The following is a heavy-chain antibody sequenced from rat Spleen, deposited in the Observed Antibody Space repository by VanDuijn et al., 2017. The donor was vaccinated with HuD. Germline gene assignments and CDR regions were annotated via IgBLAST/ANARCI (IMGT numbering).Heavy chain of an antibody. CDR3: AVSNYGY. D-gene: IGHD1-11*01. V-gene: IGHV5-58*01. J-gene: IGHJ2*01. CDR2: INPDGGHT. CDR1: GFTFSRYW. Sequence: EVQLAETGGGLVQPGRSLKLSCVASGFTFSRYWMYWVRQAPGKGLEWISSINPDGGHTYYPDSVKGRFTISRDNAENTVYLQMSSLRSEDTATYYCAVSNYGYWGQGVMVTVSS.